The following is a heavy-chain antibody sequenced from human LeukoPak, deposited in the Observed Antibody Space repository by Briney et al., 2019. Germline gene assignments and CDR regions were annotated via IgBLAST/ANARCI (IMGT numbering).Heavy chain of an antibody. D-gene: IGHD2-15*01. CDR3: TTNRPHCSGGSCSDY. CDR1: GFTFSNHN. V-gene: IGHV3-15*05. J-gene: IGHJ4*02. Sequence: GGSLRLSCAASGFTFSNHNMSWVRQAPGKGLEWVGRIKSETDGGTTAYAAPVKGRFTISRDDSENTLYLQMNSLKTEDTALYYCTTNRPHCSGGSCSDYWGQGTLVTVSS. CDR2: IKSETDGGTT.